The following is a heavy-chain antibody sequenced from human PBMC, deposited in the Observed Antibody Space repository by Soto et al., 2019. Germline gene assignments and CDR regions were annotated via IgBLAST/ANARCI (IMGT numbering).Heavy chain of an antibody. D-gene: IGHD3-22*01. J-gene: IGHJ4*02. V-gene: IGHV3-30-3*01. Sequence: QVELVESGGGVVQSGGSLRLSCAAPGLSFSIHALHWIRQAPGEGPEWVAVRSPNGDNQYYADSVKGRFTISRDTSKSTLSLQMTSLRPEDTAVYYCASGAAFYYETSRYWGQGTLVTVSS. CDR2: RSPNGDNQ. CDR1: GLSFSIHA. CDR3: ASGAAFYYETSRY.